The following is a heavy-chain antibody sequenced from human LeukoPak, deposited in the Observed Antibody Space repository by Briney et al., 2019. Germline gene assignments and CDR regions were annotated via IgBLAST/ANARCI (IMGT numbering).Heavy chain of an antibody. CDR3: ASVTSIVGAPYYYYYMDG. CDR1: GFPFSDYY. Sequence: GSLRLSCAASGFPFSDYYMSWIRQAPGKGREWVSYIISSGSTIYYADSVKGRFTISRDNAKNSLYLQMNSLRAEDTAVYYCASVTSIVGAPYYYYYMDGWGKGTTGTVS. J-gene: IGHJ6*03. D-gene: IGHD1-26*01. V-gene: IGHV3-11*04. CDR2: IISSGSTI.